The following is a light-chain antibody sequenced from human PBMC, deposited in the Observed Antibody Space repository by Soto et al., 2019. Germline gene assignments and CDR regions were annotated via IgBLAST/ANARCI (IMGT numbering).Light chain of an antibody. V-gene: IGLV2-8*01. CDR3: SSYAGNRHFYV. Sequence: QSALTQPPSASGSPGQSVTISCTGTSSDVGGYNFVSWYQQHPGKAPKLMIYEVSKRPSGIPDRFSGSKSGNTASLTVSGLQAEDEADYYCSSYAGNRHFYVFGTGT. CDR2: EVS. J-gene: IGLJ1*01. CDR1: SSDVGGYNF.